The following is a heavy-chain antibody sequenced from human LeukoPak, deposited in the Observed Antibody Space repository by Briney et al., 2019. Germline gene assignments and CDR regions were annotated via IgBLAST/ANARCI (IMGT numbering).Heavy chain of an antibody. CDR1: GYTFTSYA. Sequence: SCKASGYTFTSYAMHWVRQAPGKGLEWVAVISYDGSNKYYADSVKGRFTISRDNSKNTLYLQMNSLRAEDTAVYYCAKDRANSSWGQGTLVTVSS. CDR2: ISYDGSNK. V-gene: IGHV3-30*04. D-gene: IGHD6-13*01. CDR3: AKDRANSS. J-gene: IGHJ4*02.